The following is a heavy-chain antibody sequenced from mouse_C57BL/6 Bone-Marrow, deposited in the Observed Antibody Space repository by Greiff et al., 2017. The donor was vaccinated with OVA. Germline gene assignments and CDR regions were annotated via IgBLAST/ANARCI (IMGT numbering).Heavy chain of an antibody. CDR2: ISYDGSN. Sequence: EVQLVESGPGLVKPSQSLSLTCSVTGYSITSGYYWNWIRQFPGNKLEWMGYISYDGSNNYNPSLKNRISITRDTSKNQFFLKLNSVTTEDTATYYCARDLYWYFDVWGTGTTVTVSS. CDR1: GYSITSGYY. J-gene: IGHJ1*03. V-gene: IGHV3-6*01. CDR3: ARDLYWYFDV.